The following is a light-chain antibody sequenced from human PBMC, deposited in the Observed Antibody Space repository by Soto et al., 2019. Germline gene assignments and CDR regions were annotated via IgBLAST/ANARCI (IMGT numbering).Light chain of an antibody. CDR1: SSDVGSYNL. CDR3: CSYAGSTTYV. Sequence: QSALTQPASVSGSPGQSITISCTGTSSDVGSYNLVSWYQQHPGKAPKLMIYEVSKRPSGVSNRFSGSKSGNTASLTISGLQAEDEADYTCCSYAGSTTYVFGTGTKVT. J-gene: IGLJ1*01. CDR2: EVS. V-gene: IGLV2-23*02.